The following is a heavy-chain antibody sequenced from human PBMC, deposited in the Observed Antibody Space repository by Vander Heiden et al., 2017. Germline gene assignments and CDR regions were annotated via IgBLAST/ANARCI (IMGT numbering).Heavy chain of an antibody. J-gene: IGHJ4*02. CDR3: ARDYEMSRSFDY. Sequence: QVQLVESGGGVVQPGRSLVPSCAAAGFTFRCYGMHWVRQAPGKGLEWVAIIWYDGSNKYYADSVKCRFTISRDNSKNTLFLQMNSLRAEDTAVYYCARDYEMSRSFDYWGQGTLVTVSS. CDR1: GFTFRCYG. D-gene: IGHD5-12*01. CDR2: IWYDGSNK. V-gene: IGHV3-33*01.